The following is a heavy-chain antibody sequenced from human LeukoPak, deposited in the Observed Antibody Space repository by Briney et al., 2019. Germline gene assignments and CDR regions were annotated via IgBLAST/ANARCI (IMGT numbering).Heavy chain of an antibody. D-gene: IGHD3-3*01. J-gene: IGHJ6*02. CDR3: ARDQRVTIFGVVYDYYYGTDV. CDR1: GYTFTGYY. CDR2: INPNSGGT. Sequence: ASVKVSCKASGYTFTGYYMHWVRQAPGQGLEWMGWINPNSGGTNYAQKFQGRVTMTRDTSISTAYMELSRLRSDDTAVYYCARDQRVTIFGVVYDYYYGTDVWGQGTTVTVSS. V-gene: IGHV1-2*02.